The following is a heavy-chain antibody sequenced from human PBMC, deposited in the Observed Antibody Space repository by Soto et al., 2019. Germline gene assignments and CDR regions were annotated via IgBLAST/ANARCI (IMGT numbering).Heavy chain of an antibody. J-gene: IGHJ4*02. D-gene: IGHD3-3*01. CDR3: ARGGQDFWSGPFDY. CDR2: IDNSGNT. Sequence: SETLSLTCTVSDGSISAYFCNWIRQPAGKGLEWIGRIDNSGNTNYNPSLKSRVTMSADTSRNQFSLKLNSVTAADTAVYYCARGGQDFWSGPFDYWGQGALVTVSS. V-gene: IGHV4-4*07. CDR1: DGSISAYF.